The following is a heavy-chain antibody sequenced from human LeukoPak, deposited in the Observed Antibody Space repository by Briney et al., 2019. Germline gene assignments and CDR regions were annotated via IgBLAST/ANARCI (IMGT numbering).Heavy chain of an antibody. V-gene: IGHV1-2*06. CDR1: GYTFTGYY. CDR3: ARYYYYDSSGYPDY. CDR2: INPNSGGT. Sequence: ASVKVSCKASGYTFTGYYMHWVRQAPGQGLEWMGRINPNSGGTNYAQKFQGRVTMTRDTSISTAYMELSRLRSDDTAVYYCARYYYYDSSGYPDYWGLGTLVTVSS. J-gene: IGHJ4*02. D-gene: IGHD3-22*01.